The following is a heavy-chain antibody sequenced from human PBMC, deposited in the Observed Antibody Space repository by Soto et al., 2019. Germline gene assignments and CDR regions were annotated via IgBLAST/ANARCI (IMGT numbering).Heavy chain of an antibody. V-gene: IGHV3-33*01. D-gene: IGHD4-17*01. CDR3: ARDQWMTTLTYYGMDV. CDR2: IWYDGSNK. Sequence: QVQLVESGGGVVQPGRSLRLSCAASGFTFSSYGMHWVRQAPGKGLEWVAVIWYDGSNKYYADSVKGRFTISRDNSKNTLYLQMNSLRAEDTAVYYCARDQWMTTLTYYGMDVWGQGTTVTVSS. CDR1: GFTFSSYG. J-gene: IGHJ6*02.